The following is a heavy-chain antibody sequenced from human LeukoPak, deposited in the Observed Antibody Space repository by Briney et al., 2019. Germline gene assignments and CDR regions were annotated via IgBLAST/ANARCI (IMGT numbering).Heavy chain of an antibody. CDR3: ARVNWNYGLGAFDI. Sequence: GGSLRLSCAASGFSFSRYWMSWVCQAPGKGLEWVSVIYSGGSTYYADSVKGRFTISRDNSKNTLYLQMNSLRAEDTAVYYCARVNWNYGLGAFDIWGQGTMVTVSS. D-gene: IGHD1-7*01. CDR2: IYSGGST. J-gene: IGHJ3*02. CDR1: GFSFSRYW. V-gene: IGHV3-53*01.